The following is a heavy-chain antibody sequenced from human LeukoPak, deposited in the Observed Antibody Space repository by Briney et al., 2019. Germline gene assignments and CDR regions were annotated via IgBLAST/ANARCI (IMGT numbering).Heavy chain of an antibody. CDR2: MNSAGTTI. CDR1: GFTISGFW. D-gene: IGHD1-1*01. V-gene: IGHV3-74*01. CDR3: IREVQVRASTSLGL. J-gene: IGHJ4*01. Sequence: GGSLRLSCAASGFTISGFWMHWVRQVPGEGLVWVARMNSAGTTINYADSVKGRFTISRDNVRNTLHLQMNNLSLEDTAVYFCIREVQVRASTSLGLWGRGTLVTVS.